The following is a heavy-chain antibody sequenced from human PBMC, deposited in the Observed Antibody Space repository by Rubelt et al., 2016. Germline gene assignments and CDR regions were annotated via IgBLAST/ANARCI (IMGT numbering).Heavy chain of an antibody. D-gene: IGHD6-13*01. CDR2: ISGNGRST. CDR3: TRLRYISSWDGMDV. V-gene: IGHV3-23*01. J-gene: IGHJ6*02. Sequence: KSQRGGLEWVSLISGNGRSTYDADSVKGRFTISRDNSRNMLYLQMNSLKTEDTAVYYCTRLRYISSWDGMDVWGQGTTVTVSS.